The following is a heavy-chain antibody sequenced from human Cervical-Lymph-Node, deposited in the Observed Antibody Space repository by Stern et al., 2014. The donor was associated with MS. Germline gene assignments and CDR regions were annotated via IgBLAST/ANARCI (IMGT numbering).Heavy chain of an antibody. CDR1: GYSFTIYY. CDR3: ARHVQGFDY. J-gene: IGHJ4*02. V-gene: IGHV5-51*01. CDR2: ICPYDSDS. Sequence: VQLVQSGAEGKKPGESLKISCKLSGYSFTIYYIAWVRQMPGKGLEWMGVICPYDSDSTSSPACQGQCTFSADKSITTAYLQWSSRRASDTAMYYCARHVQGFDYWGQGTLVTVSS.